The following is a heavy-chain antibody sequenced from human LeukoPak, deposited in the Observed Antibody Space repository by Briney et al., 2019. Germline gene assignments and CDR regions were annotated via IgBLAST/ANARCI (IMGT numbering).Heavy chain of an antibody. CDR2: IFRSGST. CDR3: ARDFPVRQLTSHKYYFDY. J-gene: IGHJ4*02. Sequence: SETLSLTCTVSGASISSYSWSWIRQPAGKGLEWIGRIFRSGSTNYDPSFSSRIALSLDTSKSQFSLRLNSVTAADTAVYYCARDFPVRQLTSHKYYFDYWGQGTLVTVSS. D-gene: IGHD3-9*01. V-gene: IGHV4-4*07. CDR1: GASISSYS.